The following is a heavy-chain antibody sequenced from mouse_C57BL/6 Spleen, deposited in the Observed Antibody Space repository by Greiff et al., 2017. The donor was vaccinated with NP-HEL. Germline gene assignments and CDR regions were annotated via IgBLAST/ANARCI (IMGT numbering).Heavy chain of an antibody. CDR2: INPNNGGT. V-gene: IGHV1-26*01. CDR3: ARGEGQG. Sequence: EVQLQQSGPELVKPGASVKISCKASGYTFTDYYMNWVKQSHGKSLEWIGDINPNNGGTSYNQTFKGQATLTVDKSSSTAYMELRSLTSEDSAVYYCARGEGQGWGTGTTVTVSS. J-gene: IGHJ1*03. CDR1: GYTFTDYY.